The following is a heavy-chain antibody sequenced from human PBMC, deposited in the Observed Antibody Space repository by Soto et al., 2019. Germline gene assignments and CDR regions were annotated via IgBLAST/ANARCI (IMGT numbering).Heavy chain of an antibody. D-gene: IGHD6-19*01. CDR3: ARVRPVAGHIDY. CDR1: GGSISSGGYY. Sequence: SETLSLTCTVSGGSISSGGYYWSWIRQHPGKGLEWIGYIYYSGSTYYNPSLKSRVTISVDTSKNQFSLKLSSVTAADTAVYYCARVRPVAGHIDYWGQGTLVTVSS. J-gene: IGHJ4*02. V-gene: IGHV4-31*03. CDR2: IYYSGST.